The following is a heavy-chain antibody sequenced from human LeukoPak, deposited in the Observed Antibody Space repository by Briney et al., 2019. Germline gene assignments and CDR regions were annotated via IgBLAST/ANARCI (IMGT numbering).Heavy chain of an antibody. CDR1: GYTFTSYG. J-gene: IGHJ4*02. CDR3: ARGPPYSSSWYGGAPFDY. D-gene: IGHD6-13*01. CDR2: ISAYNGNT. V-gene: IGHV1-18*01. Sequence: ASVKVSCKASGYTFTSYGISWVRQAPGQGLEWMGWISAYNGNTNYAQKLQGRVTMTTDTSTSTAYMELRSLRSDDTAVYYCARGPPYSSSWYGGAPFDYWGQGTLVTVS.